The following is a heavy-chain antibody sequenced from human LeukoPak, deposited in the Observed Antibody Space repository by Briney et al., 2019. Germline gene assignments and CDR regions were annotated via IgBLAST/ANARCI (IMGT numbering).Heavy chain of an antibody. J-gene: IGHJ6*02. CDR1: GFTFDDYA. D-gene: IGHD2-2*01. CDR3: AKDIAYCSSTSCSNYYYYGMDV. Sequence: PGGSLRLSCAASGFTFDDYAMHWVRQTSGKGLEWVSGISWNSGSIGYADSVKGRFTISRDNAKNSLYLQMNSLRAEDTALYYCAKDIAYCSSTSCSNYYYYGMDVWGQGTTVTVSS. V-gene: IGHV3-9*01. CDR2: ISWNSGSI.